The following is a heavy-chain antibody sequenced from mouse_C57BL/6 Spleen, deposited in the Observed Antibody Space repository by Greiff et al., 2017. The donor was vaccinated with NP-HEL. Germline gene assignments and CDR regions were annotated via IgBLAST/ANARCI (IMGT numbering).Heavy chain of an antibody. V-gene: IGHV5-17*01. J-gene: IGHJ3*01. CDR1: GFTFSDYG. CDR3: ARGDYYGNPY. D-gene: IGHD2-1*01. CDR2: ISSGSSTI. Sequence: DVMLVESGGGLVKPGGSLKLSCAASGFTFSDYGMHWVRQAPEKGLEWVAYISSGSSTIYYADTVKGRFTISRDNAKNTLFLQMTSLRSEDTAMYYCARGDYYGNPYWGQGTLVTVSA.